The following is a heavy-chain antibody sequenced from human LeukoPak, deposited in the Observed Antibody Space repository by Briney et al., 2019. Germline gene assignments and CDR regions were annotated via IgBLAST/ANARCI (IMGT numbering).Heavy chain of an antibody. CDR3: ARVVSSIIAARRYYFDY. CDR2: IHYSGYT. J-gene: IGHJ4*02. Sequence: SETLSLTCTVSSGSISSSNYYWGWIRQPPGKGLEWIGSIHYSGYTSYNPSLKSRVTISLDTSKNQFSLELRSVTAADTAVYYCARVVSSIIAARRYYFDYWGQGTLVTVSS. D-gene: IGHD6-6*01. V-gene: IGHV4-39*07. CDR1: SGSISSSNYY.